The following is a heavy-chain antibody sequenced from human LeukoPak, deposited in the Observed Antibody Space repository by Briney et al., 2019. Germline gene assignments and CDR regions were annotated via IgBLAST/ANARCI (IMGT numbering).Heavy chain of an antibody. J-gene: IGHJ4*02. D-gene: IGHD6-19*01. CDR2: IYSGGGT. V-gene: IGHV3-53*04. CDR1: GFTVSSNY. CDR3: AGPGIVSGTAYDY. Sequence: GGSLRLSCAASGFTVSSNYMSWVRQAPVKGLEWVSVIYSGGGTYYADSVKGRFTISRHNSKNTLYLQMNSLRAEDTAVYYCAGPGIVSGTAYDYWGRGTLVTVSS.